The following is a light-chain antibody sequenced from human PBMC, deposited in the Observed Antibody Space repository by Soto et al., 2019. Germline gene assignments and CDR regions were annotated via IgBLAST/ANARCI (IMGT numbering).Light chain of an antibody. CDR2: YDN. CDR1: NIGIKT. Sequence: SYELTQPPSVSVAPGQTARITCGGNNIGIKTVHWYQQRPGQAPVLVVYYDNDRPSGIPERFSGSNSGNTATLSISRVEAGDEADYYCQVWDSSSDHPVFGGGTKLTVL. J-gene: IGLJ2*01. CDR3: QVWDSSSDHPV. V-gene: IGLV3-21*02.